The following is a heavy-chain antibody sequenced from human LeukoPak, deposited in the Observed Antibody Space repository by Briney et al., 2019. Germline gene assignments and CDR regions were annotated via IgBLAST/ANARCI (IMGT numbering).Heavy chain of an antibody. CDR1: GGSISSSNW. CDR2: IYHSGST. CDR3: ARGLGTLGTTHVDY. J-gene: IGHJ4*02. D-gene: IGHD1-14*01. V-gene: IGHV4-4*02. Sequence: PSETLSLTCAVSGGSISSSNWWSWVRQPPGKGLEWIGEIYHSGSTNYNPSLKSRVTISVDKSKNQFSLKLSSVTAADTAVYYCARGLGTLGTTHVDYWGQGTLVTVSS.